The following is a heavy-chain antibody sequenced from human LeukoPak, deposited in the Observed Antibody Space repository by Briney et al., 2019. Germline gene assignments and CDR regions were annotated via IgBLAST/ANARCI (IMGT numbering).Heavy chain of an antibody. D-gene: IGHD6-13*01. CDR1: EFSVGSNY. V-gene: IGHV3-48*03. CDR3: ARVGYSSSWLYFDY. Sequence: GGSLRLSCAASEFSVGSNYMTWVRQAPGKGLEWVSYISSSGSTIYYADSVKGRFTISRDNAKNSLYLQMNSLRAEDTAVYYCARVGYSSSWLYFDYWGQGTLVTVSS. J-gene: IGHJ4*02. CDR2: ISSSGSTI.